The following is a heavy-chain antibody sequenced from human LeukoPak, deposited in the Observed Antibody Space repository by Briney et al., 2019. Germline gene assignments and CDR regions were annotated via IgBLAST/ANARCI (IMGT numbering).Heavy chain of an antibody. CDR3: ARESGSRSYYYYMDV. Sequence: GGSLRLSCAASGFTFDDYAMHWVRQAPGKGLEWVSSISSTSSYIYYADSVKGRFTISRDKDKNSVYLQMTSLRAEDTAVYYCARESGSRSYYYYMDVWGKGTTVTVSS. D-gene: IGHD2-2*01. V-gene: IGHV3-21*01. CDR2: ISSTSSYI. CDR1: GFTFDDYA. J-gene: IGHJ6*03.